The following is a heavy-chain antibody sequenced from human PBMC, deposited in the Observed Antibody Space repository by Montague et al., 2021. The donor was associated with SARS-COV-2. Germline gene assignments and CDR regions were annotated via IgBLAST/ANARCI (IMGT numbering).Heavy chain of an antibody. CDR2: IFYNGST. J-gene: IGHJ5*01. Sequence: SETLSLTCTVSFGSISTYYWSWIRQPPGQGLEWIGFIFYNGSTKYNPSLKRRVSISLDTSKNQFSLRLSSVTAADTAVYYCARQGAWASCDDECYSDWFDSWGQGTLVTVSS. D-gene: IGHD2-21*01. CDR3: ARQGAWASCDDECYSDWFDS. V-gene: IGHV4-59*01. CDR1: FGSISTYY.